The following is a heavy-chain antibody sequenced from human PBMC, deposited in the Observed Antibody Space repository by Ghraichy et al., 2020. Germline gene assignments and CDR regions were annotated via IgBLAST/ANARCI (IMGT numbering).Heavy chain of an antibody. V-gene: IGHV4-39*01. Sequence: SETLSLTCTVSGGSISSSSYYWGWIRQPPGKGLKWIGSIYYSGSTYYTPSLKIRVTISVATSKNQFSLKLSCVTAADTAVYDCAKQYYDILTGYPNWFDPWGQGTLVAVSS. CDR1: GGSISSSSYY. CDR3: AKQYYDILTGYPNWFDP. D-gene: IGHD3-9*01. CDR2: IYYSGST. J-gene: IGHJ5*02.